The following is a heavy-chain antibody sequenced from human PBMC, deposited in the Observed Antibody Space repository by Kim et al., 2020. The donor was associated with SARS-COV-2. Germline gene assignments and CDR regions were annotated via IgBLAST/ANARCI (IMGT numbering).Heavy chain of an antibody. D-gene: IGHD3-16*01. Sequence: PSLKGRVTISVDTSKNQFPRKLGSVTAADTAVYYCAGHSLGWLQWDYYFDYWGQGTLVTVSS. CDR3: AGHSLGWLQWDYYFDY. J-gene: IGHJ4*02. V-gene: IGHV4-39*01.